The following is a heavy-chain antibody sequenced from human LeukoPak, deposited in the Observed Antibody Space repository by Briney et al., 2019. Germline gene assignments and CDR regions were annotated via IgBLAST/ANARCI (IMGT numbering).Heavy chain of an antibody. CDR2: INHSGST. CDR1: GGAFSGYY. Sequence: KPSETLSLTCAVYGGAFSGYYWSWIRQPPGKGLEWIGGINHSGSTNYNPSLKSRVTISVGTSKNQFSLKLSSVTAADTAVYYCARGRAFGVVIPRYYYMDVWGKGTTVTVSS. CDR3: ARGRAFGVVIPRYYYMDV. D-gene: IGHD3-3*01. J-gene: IGHJ6*03. V-gene: IGHV4-34*01.